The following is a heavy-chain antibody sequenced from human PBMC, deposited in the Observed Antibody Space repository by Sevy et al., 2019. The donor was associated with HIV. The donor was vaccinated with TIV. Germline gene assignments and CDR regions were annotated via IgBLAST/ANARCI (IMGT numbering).Heavy chain of an antibody. Sequence: GSLRLYCVASGFTFRNYGLHRVRPAPGKGLAGVAVIWHEGKNKKYAESLKGGFTIFRDNSKSTLYLEMNRLRFEDTAVFYCVRVQGKAAPMDVWGQGTTVTVSS. CDR3: VRVQGKAAPMDV. D-gene: IGHD6-13*01. J-gene: IGHJ6*02. CDR1: GFTFRNYG. CDR2: IWHEGKNK. V-gene: IGHV3-33*01.